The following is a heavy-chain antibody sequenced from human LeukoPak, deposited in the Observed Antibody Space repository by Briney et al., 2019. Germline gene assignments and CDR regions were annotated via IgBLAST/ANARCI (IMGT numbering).Heavy chain of an antibody. D-gene: IGHD6-19*01. CDR1: GFTFSSYS. CDR2: ISSSSSYI. V-gene: IGHV3-21*01. J-gene: IGHJ6*03. CDR3: AKDREYSSGWYPYYYYYMDV. Sequence: PGGSLRLSCAASGFTFSSYSMNWVRQAPGKGLEWVSSISSSSSYIYYADSVKGRFTISRDNAKNSLYLQMNSLRAEDTAVYYCAKDREYSSGWYPYYYYYMDVWGKGTTVTVSS.